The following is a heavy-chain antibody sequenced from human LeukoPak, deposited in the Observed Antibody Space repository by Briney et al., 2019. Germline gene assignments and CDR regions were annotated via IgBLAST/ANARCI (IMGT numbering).Heavy chain of an antibody. J-gene: IGHJ5*02. CDR2: IYHSGST. V-gene: IGHV4-30-2*01. CDR3: AQNGQSGFSFDP. D-gene: IGHD2-8*01. Sequence: SETLSLTCTVSGGSISSGGYYWSWIRQPPGKGLEWIGYIYHSGSTYYNPSLKSRVTISVDRSKNQFSLKLSSVTAADTAVYYCAQNGQSGFSFDPWGQGTLVTVSS. CDR1: GGSISSGGYY.